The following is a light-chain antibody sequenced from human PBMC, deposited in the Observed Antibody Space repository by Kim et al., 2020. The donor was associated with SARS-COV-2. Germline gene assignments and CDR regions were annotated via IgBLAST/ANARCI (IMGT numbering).Light chain of an antibody. CDR1: NIGSYN. Sequence: SYELTQPLSVSVALGQTARISCGGKNIGSYNVHWYQQKPGQAPVLVIYRDDSRPPGIPERFSGSNSGNTATLTISRAQAGDEADYYCQVWDSNTVVFGGGTQLTVL. CDR3: QVWDSNTVV. CDR2: RDD. J-gene: IGLJ2*01. V-gene: IGLV3-9*01.